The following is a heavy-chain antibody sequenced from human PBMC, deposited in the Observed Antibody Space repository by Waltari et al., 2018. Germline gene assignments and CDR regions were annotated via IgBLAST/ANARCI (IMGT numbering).Heavy chain of an antibody. J-gene: IGHJ4*02. D-gene: IGHD3-3*01. CDR3: ARLNTIRFLEWLFAGVFDY. CDR2: IYYSGST. Sequence: QLQLQESGPGLVKPSETLSLTCTVSGGSISSSSYYLGWIRQPPGKGLEWIGSIYYSGSTYYNPSLKSRVTISVDTSKNQFSLKLSSVTAADTAVYYCARLNTIRFLEWLFAGVFDYWGQGTLVTVSS. CDR1: GGSISSSSYY. V-gene: IGHV4-39*01.